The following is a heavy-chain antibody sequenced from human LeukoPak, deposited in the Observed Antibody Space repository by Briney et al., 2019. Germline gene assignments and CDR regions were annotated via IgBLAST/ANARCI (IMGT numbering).Heavy chain of an antibody. CDR1: GFTFDSYV. CDR2: ISGSGSST. V-gene: IGHV3-23*01. J-gene: IGHJ4*02. CDR3: AKGNSARSGSYYGDY. Sequence: GGSLRLPCAASGFTFDSYVMSWVRQAPGRGLEWISSISGSGSSTYYADSVKGRFTISRDNSKNTLYLQMDSLRIEDTAEYYCAKGNSARSGSYYGDYWGQGTLVTVSS. D-gene: IGHD1-26*01.